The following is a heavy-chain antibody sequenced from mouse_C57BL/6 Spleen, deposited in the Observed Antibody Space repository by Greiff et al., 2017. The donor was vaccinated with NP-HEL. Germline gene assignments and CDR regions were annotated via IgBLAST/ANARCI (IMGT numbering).Heavy chain of an antibody. CDR1: GYTFTSYW. CDR2: IDPSDSYT. Sequence: VKLQQPGAELVKPGASVKLSCKASGYTFTSYWMQWVNQRPGQGLEWIGEIDPSDSYTNYNQKFKGKATLTVDTSSSTAYMQLSSLTSEDSAVYYCARLAVVATGFDYWGQGTTLTVSS. D-gene: IGHD1-1*01. V-gene: IGHV1-50*01. CDR3: ARLAVVATGFDY. J-gene: IGHJ2*01.